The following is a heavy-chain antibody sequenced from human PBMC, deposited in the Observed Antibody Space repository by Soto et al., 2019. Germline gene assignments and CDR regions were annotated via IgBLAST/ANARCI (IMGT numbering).Heavy chain of an antibody. CDR3: ARDVYSYGYEDHGMDV. CDR2: IKSDGSSP. J-gene: IGHJ6*02. CDR1: GFTFSNYW. D-gene: IGHD5-18*01. Sequence: EVQLVESGGGLVQPGGSLRLSCTASGFTFSNYWMHWVRQAPGKGLVWVSRIKSDGSSPTYADSVKGRFTISRDHPKNTLYLQMNRLGAEDTAVYYGARDVYSYGYEDHGMDVWGQGTTVTVSS. V-gene: IGHV3-74*01.